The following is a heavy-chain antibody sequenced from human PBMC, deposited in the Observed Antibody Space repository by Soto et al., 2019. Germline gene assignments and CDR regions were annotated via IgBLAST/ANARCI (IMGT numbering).Heavy chain of an antibody. D-gene: IGHD6-6*01. Sequence: EVQLVESGGGLVQPGGSLRLSCVVSGFTFSSNYMHWVCQAPGKGLEWVAVIKEDGTERHYVGSVKGRFSISTDNAKNSLYLQMNSLRVDASPVYKCLKGAGFVLDVWGRGTQVTFSS. CDR3: LKGAGFVLDV. V-gene: IGHV3-7*05. J-gene: IGHJ2*01. CDR1: GFTFSSNY. CDR2: IKEDGTER.